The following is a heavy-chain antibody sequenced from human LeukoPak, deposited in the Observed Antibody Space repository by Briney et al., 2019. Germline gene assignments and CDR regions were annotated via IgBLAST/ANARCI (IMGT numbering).Heavy chain of an antibody. CDR1: GGTFSSYA. D-gene: IGHD3-22*01. CDR3: AGTYYYDSSGSYWAFDI. CDR2: IIPIFGTA. V-gene: IGHV1-69*05. Sequence: SVKVSCKASGGTFSSYAISWVRQAPGQGLEWMGGIIPIFGTANYAQKFQGRVTITTDESTSTAYMELSSLRSEDTAVYYCAGTYYYDSSGSYWAFDIWGQGTMVTVSS. J-gene: IGHJ3*02.